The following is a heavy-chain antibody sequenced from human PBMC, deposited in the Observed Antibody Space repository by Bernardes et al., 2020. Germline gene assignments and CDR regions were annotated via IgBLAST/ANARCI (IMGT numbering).Heavy chain of an antibody. Sequence: GGSLRLSCAASGFTFSNYAMNWVRQAPGKGLEWVSSLSGGGGNTYYADSVKGRFTISRDNSKNTLFLQMNNLRVEDTAVYYCAKSDGGGPYNSVWSYFDYWGQGTLVTVSS. CDR2: LSGGGGNT. CDR1: GFTFSNYA. CDR3: AKSDGGGPYNSVWSYFDY. J-gene: IGHJ4*02. V-gene: IGHV3-23*01. D-gene: IGHD6-19*01.